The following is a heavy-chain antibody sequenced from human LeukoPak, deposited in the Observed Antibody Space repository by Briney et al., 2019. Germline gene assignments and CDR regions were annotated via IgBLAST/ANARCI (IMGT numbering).Heavy chain of an antibody. Sequence: GGSLRLSCAASGFTFSSYSMNWVRQAPGKGLEWVSSISSSSSYIYYTDSMKGRFTISRDNAKNSLYLQMNSLRAEDTAVYYCARAITIFGVVHDAFDIWGQGTMVTVSS. V-gene: IGHV3-21*01. D-gene: IGHD3-3*01. CDR2: ISSSSSYI. CDR1: GFTFSSYS. CDR3: ARAITIFGVVHDAFDI. J-gene: IGHJ3*02.